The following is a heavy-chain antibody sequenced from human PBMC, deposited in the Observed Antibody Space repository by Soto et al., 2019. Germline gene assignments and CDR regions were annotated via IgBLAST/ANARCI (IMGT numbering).Heavy chain of an antibody. V-gene: IGHV3-23*01. D-gene: IGHD3-3*01. CDR3: AKWSYLDY. Sequence: GGSLRLSCTTSGFSFASFAMTWVLQAPGKGLEWVATISGSDGKTYYADSVKGRFSISRDTSRNTLYLQMNSLRADDTAIYYCAKWSYLDYWGQGTRVTVSS. J-gene: IGHJ4*02. CDR1: GFSFASFA. CDR2: ISGSDGKT.